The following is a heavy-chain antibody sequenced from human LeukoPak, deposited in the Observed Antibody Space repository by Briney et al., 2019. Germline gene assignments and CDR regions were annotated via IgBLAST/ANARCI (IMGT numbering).Heavy chain of an antibody. CDR2: IYYSGST. V-gene: IGHV4-39*07. J-gene: IGHJ4*02. Sequence: PSETLSLTCTVSGGSISSSSYYWGWIRQPPGKGLEWIGSIYYSGSTYYNPSLKSRVTISVDTSKNQFSLKLSSVTAADTAVYYCARSPSSGYYLPDSFDYWGQGTLVTVSS. CDR3: ARSPSSGYYLPDSFDY. D-gene: IGHD3-22*01. CDR1: GGSISSSSYY.